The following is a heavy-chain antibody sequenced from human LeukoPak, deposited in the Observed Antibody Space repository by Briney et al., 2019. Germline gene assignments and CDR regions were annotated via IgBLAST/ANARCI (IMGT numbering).Heavy chain of an antibody. J-gene: IGHJ4*02. V-gene: IGHV4-39*07. D-gene: IGHD6-19*01. CDR1: GDSISSSSYY. Sequence: PSETLSLTCTVSGDSISSSSYYWGWIRQLPGEGLEYIGSIHYSGTTYYNPSLKSRLTISVDTSKNQFSLKLSSVTAADTAVYYCARAKSIAVAGWVGYYFDYWGQGTLVTVSS. CDR2: IHYSGTT. CDR3: ARAKSIAVAGWVGYYFDY.